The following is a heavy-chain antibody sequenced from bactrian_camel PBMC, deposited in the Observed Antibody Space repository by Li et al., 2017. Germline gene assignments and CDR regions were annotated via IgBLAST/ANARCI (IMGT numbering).Heavy chain of an antibody. CDR2: MYSDGAKI. CDR1: GFTFSSYG. J-gene: IGHJ6*01. CDR3: ARAPARNGECSGLFGY. V-gene: IGHV3S5*01. D-gene: IGHD3*01. Sequence: QVQLVESGGGLVQPGGSVRLSCAASGFTFSSYGMSWVRQAPGKGLEWVSGMYSDGAKIYYSESAKGRFTVSRDSAKNTLFLQMSSLKPEDSGMYYCARAPARNGECSGLFGYWGQGTQVTVS.